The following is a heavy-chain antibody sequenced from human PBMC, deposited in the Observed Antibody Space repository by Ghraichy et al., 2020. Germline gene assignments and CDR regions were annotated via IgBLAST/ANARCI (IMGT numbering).Heavy chain of an antibody. J-gene: IGHJ4*02. V-gene: IGHV3-53*01. CDR2: LSDDGAT. CDR3: ANMEWLQN. CDR1: GFTISHNY. Sequence: GGSLRLSCAASGFTISHNYMSWVRQAPGKGLEWVSILSDDGATAYTESVRGRFTTSRDNSQNTLYLQMNILRVEDTAVYYCANMEWLQNWGLGTLVTVSS. D-gene: IGHD3-3*01.